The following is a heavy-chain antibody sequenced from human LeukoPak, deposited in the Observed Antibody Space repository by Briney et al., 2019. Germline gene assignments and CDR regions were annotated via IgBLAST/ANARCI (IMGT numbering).Heavy chain of an antibody. D-gene: IGHD3-22*01. CDR3: ARDYYYDSSGYWDYYFDY. V-gene: IGHV3-33*01. Sequence: PGRSLRLSCAASGFTFSRSGMPRVRQAPGKGPDRVAAIWYDGSNKYYADSVKGRFTISRVNSKNTLYVDMNSLRAEDTAVYYFARDYYYDSSGYWDYYFDYWGQGTLGSVSS. CDR2: IWYDGSNK. CDR1: GFTFSRSG. J-gene: IGHJ4*02.